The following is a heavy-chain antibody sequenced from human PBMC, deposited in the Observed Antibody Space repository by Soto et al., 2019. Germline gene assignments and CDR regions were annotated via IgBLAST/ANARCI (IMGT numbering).Heavy chain of an antibody. CDR3: AKDSASSWSEYFRY. V-gene: IGHV1-24*01. D-gene: IGHD6-13*01. J-gene: IGHJ1*01. Sequence: ASVKVSCKVSGYSLTELSMHWVRQAPGKRLEWMGSFDPEDGKIIYAQRFQGRVTMTEDTSTDTAYMELSSLRSEDSAIYYCAKDSASSWSEYFRYWGRGTLVTVSS. CDR1: GYSLTELS. CDR2: FDPEDGKI.